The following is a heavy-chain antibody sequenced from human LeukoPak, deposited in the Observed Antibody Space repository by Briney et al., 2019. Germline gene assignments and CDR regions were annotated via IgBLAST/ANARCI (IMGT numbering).Heavy chain of an antibody. D-gene: IGHD6-19*01. Sequence: PGRSLRLSCAASGFTFSSYAMHWVRQAPGKGLEWVAVISYDGSNKYYADSVKGRFTISRDNSKNALYLQMNSLRAEDTAVYYCARGGYSSGWSQGGLDYWGQGTLATVSS. CDR2: ISYDGSNK. J-gene: IGHJ4*02. V-gene: IGHV3-30-3*01. CDR1: GFTFSSYA. CDR3: ARGGYSSGWSQGGLDY.